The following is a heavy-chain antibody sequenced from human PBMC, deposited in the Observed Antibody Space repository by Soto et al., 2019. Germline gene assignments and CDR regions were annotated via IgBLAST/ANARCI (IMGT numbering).Heavy chain of an antibody. Sequence: PGGSLRLSCAASGFTFRSYAMHWVRQAPGKGLEWVAVISNDGSKKYYADSVKGRFTISRDNSKNTLYLRMNNLGAGDSAVYYCARAHKDYDILTGYSNHFDYWGQGTLVTVSS. V-gene: IGHV3-30-3*01. CDR3: ARAHKDYDILTGYSNHFDY. CDR1: GFTFRSYA. J-gene: IGHJ4*02. D-gene: IGHD3-9*01. CDR2: ISNDGSKK.